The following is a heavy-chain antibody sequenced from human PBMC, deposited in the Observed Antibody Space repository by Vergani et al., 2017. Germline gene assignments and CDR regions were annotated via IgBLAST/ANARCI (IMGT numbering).Heavy chain of an antibody. CDR1: GFTLSSFW. D-gene: IGHD5-12*01. Sequence: EVQLVESGGGLVQPGGSLRLSCAASGFTLSSFWMSWVRQAAGKGLEWVANIKEDGSEKFYVDAVRGRFGISRDNAKNSLYLQLNSLRAEDTAVYYCARVEGYSGIYWGQGTLVTVSS. CDR3: ARVEGYSGIY. CDR2: IKEDGSEK. J-gene: IGHJ4*02. V-gene: IGHV3-7*01.